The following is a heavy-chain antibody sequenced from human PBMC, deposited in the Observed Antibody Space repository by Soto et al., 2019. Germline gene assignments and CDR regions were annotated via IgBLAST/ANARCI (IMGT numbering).Heavy chain of an antibody. V-gene: IGHV4-39*01. J-gene: IGHJ4*02. CDR1: GGSISGSYYY. Sequence: PSETLSLTCAVSGGSISGSYYYWGWLRQSPGRGPEWIGSVFYTGFTSYNPSLESRVSVSVDTSKNQFSLKVSAVTAADTAVYYCVSSKKGYNWNYFDHWGQGALVTVYS. CDR2: VFYTGFT. D-gene: IGHD1-20*01. CDR3: VSSKKGYNWNYFDH.